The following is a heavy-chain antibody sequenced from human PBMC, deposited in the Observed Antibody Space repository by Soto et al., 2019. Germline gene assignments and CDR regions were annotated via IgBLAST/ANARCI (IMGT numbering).Heavy chain of an antibody. CDR2: AYHNGLT. Sequence: SETLSLTCAVSGDSVTSNVWWSWVRQPPGKGLEWIGEAYHNGLTDYNPSLKSRVTMSVDTSKNESSLKLTSLTAADTAIYYCARDAAVPGESDRFDYWGQGTLVTVSS. V-gene: IGHV4-4*02. CDR1: GDSVTSNVW. D-gene: IGHD6-19*01. CDR3: ARDAAVPGESDRFDY. J-gene: IGHJ4*02.